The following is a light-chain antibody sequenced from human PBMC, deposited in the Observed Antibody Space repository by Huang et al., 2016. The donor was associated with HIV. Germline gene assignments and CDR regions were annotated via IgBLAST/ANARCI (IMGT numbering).Light chain of an antibody. Sequence: EIVMTQSPATVSVSPGERATLSCRASQSVSTNLAWYQQKPGQAPRLLIYGASTRATGIPARFSGSGSGTEFTLTISGLQSEDFAVYHCQQYHNWPPYTFGQGTKLELK. V-gene: IGKV3-15*01. CDR1: QSVSTN. CDR3: QQYHNWPPYT. J-gene: IGKJ2*01. CDR2: GAS.